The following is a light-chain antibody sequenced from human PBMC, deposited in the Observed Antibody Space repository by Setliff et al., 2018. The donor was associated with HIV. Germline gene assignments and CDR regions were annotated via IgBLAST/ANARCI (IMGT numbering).Light chain of an antibody. J-gene: IGLJ1*01. CDR3: SSYTSSSPYV. Sequence: LTQPASVSGSPGQSITISCTGTSSDVGGYNYVSWYQQHPGKAPKLMICDVSNRPSGVSNRFSGSKSGNTASLTISGLQAEDEADYYCSSYTSSSPYVFGTGTKVTVL. CDR2: DVS. V-gene: IGLV2-14*03. CDR1: SSDVGGYNY.